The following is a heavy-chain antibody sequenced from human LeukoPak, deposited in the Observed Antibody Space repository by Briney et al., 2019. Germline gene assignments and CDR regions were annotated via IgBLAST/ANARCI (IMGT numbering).Heavy chain of an antibody. CDR2: ISYDGSNK. CDR3: ASREGTGYYYYYYMDV. Sequence: GRSLRLSCAASGFTFSSYAMHWVRQAPGKGLEWVAVISYDGSNKYYADSVKGRFTISRDNSKNTLYLQMNSLRAEDTAVYYCASREGTGYYYYYYMDVWGKGTTVTVSS. J-gene: IGHJ6*03. V-gene: IGHV3-30*04. D-gene: IGHD2-8*02. CDR1: GFTFSSYA.